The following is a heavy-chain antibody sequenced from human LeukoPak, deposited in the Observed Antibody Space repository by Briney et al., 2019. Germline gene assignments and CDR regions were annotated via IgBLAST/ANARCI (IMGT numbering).Heavy chain of an antibody. J-gene: IGHJ4*02. D-gene: IGHD4/OR15-4a*01. Sequence: GGSLRLSCTVSGFTVSSNSMSWVRQAPGKGLEWVSFIYSDNTHYSGSVKGRFTISRDNSKNTLYLQMNSLRAEDTAVYYCARRAGAYSHPYDYWGQGTLVTVSS. CDR3: ARRAGAYSHPYDY. V-gene: IGHV3-53*01. CDR2: IYSDNT. CDR1: GFTVSSNS.